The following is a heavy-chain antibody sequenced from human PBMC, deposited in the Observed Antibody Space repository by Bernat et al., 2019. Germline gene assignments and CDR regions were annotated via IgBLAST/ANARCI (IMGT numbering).Heavy chain of an antibody. J-gene: IGHJ4*02. V-gene: IGHV3-64*01. CDR2: ILGSGDST. CDR1: GSMFTKYA. Sequence: EVELVDSGGTLVQPGGSLRLSCAASGSMFTKYAMHWVRQSPGKGPEYPSSILGSGDSTQYANSVKGRFIISRDNSKNTQYLHMGSLSTDDMAVYYCARDKDGGYAFDHWGQGTLVTVSS. D-gene: IGHD3-16*01. CDR3: ARDKDGGYAFDH.